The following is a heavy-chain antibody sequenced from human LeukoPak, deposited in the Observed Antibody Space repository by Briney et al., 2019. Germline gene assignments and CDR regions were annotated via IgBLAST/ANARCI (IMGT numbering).Heavy chain of an antibody. CDR3: ARLKAHYCSGGSCYAGGFDY. D-gene: IGHD2-15*01. CDR2: IYYSGST. J-gene: IGHJ4*02. CDR1: GGSISSYY. Sequence: PSETLSLTCTVSGGSISSYYWSWIRQPPGKGLEWIGYIYYSGSTNYNPSLKSRVTISVDTSKNQFSLKPSSVTAADTAVYYCARLKAHYCSGGSCYAGGFDYWGQGTLVTVSS. V-gene: IGHV4-59*12.